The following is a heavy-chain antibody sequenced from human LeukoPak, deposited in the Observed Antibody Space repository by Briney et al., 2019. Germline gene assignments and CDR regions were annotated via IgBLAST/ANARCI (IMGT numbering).Heavy chain of an antibody. Sequence: ASVKVSCKVSGYTLNELFMHWVRQAPGKGLEWMGGFDPEDGETIYAQKFQGRVTMTEDTSTDTAYMELSSLRSEDTAVYYCATDSRERVFDPWGQGTLVTVSS. CDR1: GYTLNELF. CDR2: FDPEDGET. V-gene: IGHV1-24*01. J-gene: IGHJ5*02. D-gene: IGHD1-26*01. CDR3: ATDSRERVFDP.